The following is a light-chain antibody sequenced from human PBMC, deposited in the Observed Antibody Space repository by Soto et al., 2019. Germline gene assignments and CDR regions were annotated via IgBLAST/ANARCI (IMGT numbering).Light chain of an antibody. V-gene: IGKV3-11*01. Sequence: EIVLTQSPGTLSLSPGDRATLSCRASQSVMRYLAWYQQKPGQAPRLLIYDASYRATDTPARFSSSGSETDFTLTISSLEPEDFAVYYCQHRFNWPWTFGQGTKVEV. CDR2: DAS. J-gene: IGKJ1*01. CDR3: QHRFNWPWT. CDR1: QSVMRY.